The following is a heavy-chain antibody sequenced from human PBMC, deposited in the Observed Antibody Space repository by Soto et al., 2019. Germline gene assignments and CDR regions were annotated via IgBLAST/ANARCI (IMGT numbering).Heavy chain of an antibody. CDR2: ISGSGSNT. CDR1: GFTFSNFA. CDR3: AREKYSTGWFDY. D-gene: IGHD6-19*01. J-gene: IGHJ4*02. V-gene: IGHV3-23*01. Sequence: EVQLLESGGGLVQPGGSLRLSCAASGFTFSNFAMSWVRQAPGKGLEWISAISGSGSNTYSPDSVKGRFTISRDNSKSTVYLHMNSLRAEDTALYYCAREKYSTGWFDYWGQGTLVTVSS.